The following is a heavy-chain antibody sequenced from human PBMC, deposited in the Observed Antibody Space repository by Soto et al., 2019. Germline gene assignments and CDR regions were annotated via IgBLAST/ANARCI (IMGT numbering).Heavy chain of an antibody. Sequence: PGGSLRLSCAASEFTFSRHTMHWVRQTPGKGLEWVASISYDGSDTYYADSVKGRFTISRDNSKNTLSVEMDSLRAEDTAVYYCARDRLRLGELSLLGYFDYWGQGTLVTVS. CDR1: EFTFSRHT. V-gene: IGHV3-30*01. D-gene: IGHD3-16*02. CDR2: ISYDGSDT. CDR3: ARDRLRLGELSLLGYFDY. J-gene: IGHJ4*02.